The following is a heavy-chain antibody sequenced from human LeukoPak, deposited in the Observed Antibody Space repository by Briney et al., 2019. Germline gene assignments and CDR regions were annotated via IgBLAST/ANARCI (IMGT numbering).Heavy chain of an antibody. CDR2: ISAGGDTT. J-gene: IGHJ4*02. D-gene: IGHD6-25*01. V-gene: IGHV3-23*01. CDR1: GFAFSSYA. Sequence: AGGSLRLSCAVSGFAFSSYAMSWVRQAPGEGLEWVSGISAGGDTTYTADSVRGRFTISRDNSNNTLYLQMNVLTAEDTAVYYCAAISYSGTWPVGYWGQGILVTVTA. CDR3: AAISYSGTWPVGY.